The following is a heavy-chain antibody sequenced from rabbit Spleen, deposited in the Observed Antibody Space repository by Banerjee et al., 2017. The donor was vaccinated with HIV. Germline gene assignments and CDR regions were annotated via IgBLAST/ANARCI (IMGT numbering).Heavy chain of an antibody. CDR3: ARDLVAVIGWNFNL. D-gene: IGHD1-1*01. J-gene: IGHJ4*01. CDR2: INIVTGKS. Sequence: QEQLEESGGDLVKPEGSLTLTCTASRFSFSKSYWICWVRQAPGKGLEWIACINIVTGKSVYASWAKGRFTMSRTSSTTVTLQMTSLTAADTATYFCARDLVAVIGWNFNLWGQGTLVTVS. V-gene: IGHV1S45*01. CDR1: RFSFSKSYW.